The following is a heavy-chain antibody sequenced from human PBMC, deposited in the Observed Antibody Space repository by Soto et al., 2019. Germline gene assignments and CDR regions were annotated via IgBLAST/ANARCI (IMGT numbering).Heavy chain of an antibody. V-gene: IGHV1-18*01. J-gene: IGHJ2*01. CDR3: AGGSDYGDYGPPQEFDL. D-gene: IGHD4-17*01. CDR2: ISAYNGNT. Sequence: QVPLVQSGAEVKKPGASVKVSCKASGYTFTSYGISWVRQAPGQGLEWMGWISAYNGNTNYAQKLQGRVTMTTDTSTSTAYMELRSLRSDDTAVYYCAGGSDYGDYGPPQEFDLWGRGTLVTVSS. CDR1: GYTFTSYG.